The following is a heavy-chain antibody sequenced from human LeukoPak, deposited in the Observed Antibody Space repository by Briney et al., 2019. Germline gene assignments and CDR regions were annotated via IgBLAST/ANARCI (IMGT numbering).Heavy chain of an antibody. V-gene: IGHV3-7*01. CDR3: AREYYDFWSGYSFGYYXYGMDV. D-gene: IGHD3-3*01. CDR2: IKQDGSEK. J-gene: IGHJ6*02. CDR1: GFTFSSYW. Sequence: QPGGSLRLSCAASGFTFSSYWMSWVRQAPGKGLEWVANIKQDGSEKYYVDSVKGRFTISRDNAKNSLYLQMNSLRAEDTAVYYCAREYYDFWSGYSFGYYXYGMDVXGQGXTXXXSS.